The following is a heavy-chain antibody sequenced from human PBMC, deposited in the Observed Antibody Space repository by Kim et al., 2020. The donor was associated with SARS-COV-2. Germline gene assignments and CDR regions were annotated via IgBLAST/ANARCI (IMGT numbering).Heavy chain of an antibody. J-gene: IGHJ6*02. Sequence: VKGRFTISRDDSKNTLYLQMNSLKTEDTAVYYCTTDRRIAEEYYYYGMDVWGQGTTVTVSS. V-gene: IGHV3-15*01. CDR3: TTDRRIAEEYYYYGMDV. D-gene: IGHD6-13*01.